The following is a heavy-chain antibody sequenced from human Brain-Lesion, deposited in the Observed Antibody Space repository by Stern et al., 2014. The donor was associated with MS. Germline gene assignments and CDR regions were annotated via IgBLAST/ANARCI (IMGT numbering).Heavy chain of an antibody. J-gene: IGHJ4*02. CDR1: GGSISSSTYY. V-gene: IGHV4-39*01. Sequence: QVQLVESGPGLVKPSETLSLTCTVSGGSISSSTYYWAWIRQPPGKGLEGIGNINYSGFTYYNPSLKSRVTISVDMSKNQFSLKLSSVTAADTAIYYCARHDSVPRPSQLYSARDRGPGYFDYWGQGTLVTVSS. D-gene: IGHD1-26*01. CDR3: ARHDSVPRPSQLYSARDRGPGYFDY. CDR2: INYSGFT.